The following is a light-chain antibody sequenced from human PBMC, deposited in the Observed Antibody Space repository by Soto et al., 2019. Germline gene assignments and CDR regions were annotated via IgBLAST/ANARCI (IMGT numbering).Light chain of an antibody. CDR1: SGHSSYI. Sequence: QSVLTQSSSASASLGSSVKLTCTLSSGHSSYIIAWHQQQPGKAPRYLMRLVGSGSYNKGSGVPDRFSGSSSGADRYRTISNLQFEDEADYYCETWDGNTRVFAGGTKLTFL. CDR2: LVGSGSY. J-gene: IGLJ3*02. V-gene: IGLV4-60*02. CDR3: ETWDGNTRV.